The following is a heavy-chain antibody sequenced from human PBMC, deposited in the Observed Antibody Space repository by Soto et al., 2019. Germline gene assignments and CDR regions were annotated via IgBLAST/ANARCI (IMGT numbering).Heavy chain of an antibody. CDR1: GDTFSKYA. CDR2: IIPAFGTA. V-gene: IGHV1-69*01. J-gene: IGHJ6*02. CDR3: ASAIKTKVVHYYYYGMDV. D-gene: IGHD2-21*01. Sequence: QVQLVQSGAEVKQPGSSVKVSCKASGDTFSKYAISWVRQAPGQGLEWMGGIIPAFGTANYAQNFQGRVTIIADESTSTAYMELSSLRFEDTAVYYCASAIKTKVVHYYYYGMDVWGQGTTVTVSS.